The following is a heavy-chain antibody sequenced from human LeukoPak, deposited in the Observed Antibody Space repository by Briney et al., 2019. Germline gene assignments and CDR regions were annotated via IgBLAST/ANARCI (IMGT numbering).Heavy chain of an antibody. V-gene: IGHV3-48*02. J-gene: IGHJ4*02. CDR1: GFTFSSYN. Sequence: GGSLRLSCVVSGFTFSSYNMNWVRQAPGKGLEWVSYISSSSSTTQYAASVKGRFTISRDNAKNSLRLQMSSLRDEDTAVYYCARDGSGSYYFDYWGQGTLVAVSS. CDR2: ISSSSSTT. D-gene: IGHD3-10*01. CDR3: ARDGSGSYYFDY.